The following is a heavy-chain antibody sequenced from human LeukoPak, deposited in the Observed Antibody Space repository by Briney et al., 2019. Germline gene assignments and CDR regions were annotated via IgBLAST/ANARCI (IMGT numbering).Heavy chain of an antibody. V-gene: IGHV1-18*01. CDR2: ISANNGNT. J-gene: IGHJ4*02. D-gene: IGHD6-13*01. Sequence: ASVRVSCKASGYTFTRYSINWVRQVPGQGREWMGWISANNGNTTYAKNLQGRVTMTTDTSTNTAYMEMRNLRPDDTAVYYCARVKGRYSSSWIDYWGQGTLVTVSS. CDR3: ARVKGRYSSSWIDY. CDR1: GYTFTRYS.